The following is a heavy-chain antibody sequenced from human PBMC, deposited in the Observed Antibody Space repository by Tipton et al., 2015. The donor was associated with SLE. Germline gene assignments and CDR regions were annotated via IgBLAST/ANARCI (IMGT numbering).Heavy chain of an antibody. CDR1: GGSISSSNYY. Sequence: TLSLTCTVSGGSISSSNYYWGWIRQPPGKGLERIGSIYYSGSGSTYYNPSLKSRVTISVDTSKNQFSLNLSSVTAADTAVYYCARRGSGWFFDYWGQGTLVTVSS. J-gene: IGHJ4*02. CDR3: ARRGSGWFFDY. V-gene: IGHV4-39*01. CDR2: IYYSGSGST. D-gene: IGHD6-19*01.